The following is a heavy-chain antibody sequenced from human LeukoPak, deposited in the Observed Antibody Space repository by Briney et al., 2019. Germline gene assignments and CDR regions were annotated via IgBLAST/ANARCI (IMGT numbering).Heavy chain of an antibody. D-gene: IGHD6-19*01. J-gene: IGHJ4*02. CDR1: GFTFSSYS. CDR3: ARYPADIAVAGTMRY. CDR2: ISSSSSYI. Sequence: GGSLRLSCAASGFTFSSYSMNWVRQAPGKGLEWVSSISSSSSYIYYADSVKGRFTISRDNAKNSLYLQMNSLRAEDTAVYYCARYPADIAVAGTMRYWGQGTLVTVSS. V-gene: IGHV3-21*01.